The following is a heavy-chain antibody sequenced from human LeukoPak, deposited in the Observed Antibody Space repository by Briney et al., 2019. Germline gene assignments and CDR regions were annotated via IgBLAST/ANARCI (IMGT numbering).Heavy chain of an antibody. V-gene: IGHV1-18*01. CDR2: ISAYNGNT. Sequence: ASVKVSYKASGYTFTSYGISWVRQAPGQGLEWMGWISAYNGNTNYAQKLQGRVTMTTDTSTSTAYMELRSLRSDDTAVYYCARDRRTHYGDYSGGDYWGQGTLVTVSS. J-gene: IGHJ4*02. CDR1: GYTFTSYG. D-gene: IGHD4-17*01. CDR3: ARDRRTHYGDYSGGDY.